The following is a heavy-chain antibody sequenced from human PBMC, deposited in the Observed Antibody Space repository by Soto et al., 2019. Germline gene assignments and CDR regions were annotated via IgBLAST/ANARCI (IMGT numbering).Heavy chain of an antibody. D-gene: IGHD3-22*01. Sequence: QVQLVESGGGVVQPGTSLRLTCAGSGFTFSRNGMHWVRQAPGKGLEWVALVSYDGSQKYYVDSVKGRFTISRDNSENTLYLQMNSLRPEDTAVHYCARWVGGSMSDNSGKYDSWGQGTLVTVSS. J-gene: IGHJ5*01. CDR1: GFTFSRNG. V-gene: IGHV3-30*03. CDR2: VSYDGSQK. CDR3: ARWVGGSMSDNSGKYDS.